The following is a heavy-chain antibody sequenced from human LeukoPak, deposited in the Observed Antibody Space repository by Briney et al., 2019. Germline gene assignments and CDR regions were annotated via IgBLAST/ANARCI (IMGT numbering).Heavy chain of an antibody. CDR3: AKDHKYYGSGSYYDTSQYAFDI. CDR1: GFTFDEYG. V-gene: IGHV3-30*02. Sequence: GGSLRLSCAASGFTFDEYGMSWVRQAPGKGLEWVAFIRYDGSNKYYADSVKGRFTISRDNSKNTLYLQMNSLRAEDTAVYYCAKDHKYYGSGSYYDTSQYAFDIWGQGTMVTVSS. J-gene: IGHJ3*02. D-gene: IGHD3-10*01. CDR2: IRYDGSNK.